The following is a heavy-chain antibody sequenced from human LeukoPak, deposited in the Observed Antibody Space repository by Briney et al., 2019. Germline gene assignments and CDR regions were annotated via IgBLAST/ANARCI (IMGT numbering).Heavy chain of an antibody. CDR3: AKDIVAGGPRDYCYYGMDV. D-gene: IGHD2-15*01. CDR1: GFTFDDYA. V-gene: IGHV3-9*01. CDR2: ISRNSGSI. J-gene: IGHJ6*02. Sequence: GRSLRLSCAASGFTFDDYAMSWVRQAPGKGLEWVSGISRNSGSIGYADSVKGRFTISRDNAKNSLYLQMNSLRAEDTALYYCAKDIVAGGPRDYCYYGMDVWGQGTTVTVSS.